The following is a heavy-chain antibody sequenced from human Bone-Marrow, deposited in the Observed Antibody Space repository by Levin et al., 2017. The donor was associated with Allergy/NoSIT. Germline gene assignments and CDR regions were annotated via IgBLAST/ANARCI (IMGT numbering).Heavy chain of an antibody. J-gene: IGHJ6*02. CDR3: ARDLNDYGDNIGFYNFYCMDV. D-gene: IGHD4-17*01. Sequence: GGSLRLSCAASGFTFSTYAMHWVRQAPGKGLEWVAVISYSGTKKYYEDSVKGRFTISRDTSKNTLSLQMNSLRAEDTAVYYCARDLNDYGDNIGFYNFYCMDVWGQGTTVTVSS. CDR1: GFTFSTYA. V-gene: IGHV3-30*04. CDR2: ISYSGTKK.